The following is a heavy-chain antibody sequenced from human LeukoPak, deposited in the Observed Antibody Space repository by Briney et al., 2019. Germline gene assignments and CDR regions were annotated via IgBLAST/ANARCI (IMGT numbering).Heavy chain of an antibody. V-gene: IGHV1-69*05. CDR3: ARVAVAGTGVDY. J-gene: IGHJ4*02. D-gene: IGHD6-19*01. CDR2: IIPIFGTA. CDR1: GGTFSSYA. Sequence: SVKVSCKASGGTFSSYAISWVRQAPGQGLEWMGGIIPIFGTANYAQKFQGRVTITTHESTSTAYMELSSLRSEDTAVYYCARVAVAGTGVDYWGQGTLVTVSS.